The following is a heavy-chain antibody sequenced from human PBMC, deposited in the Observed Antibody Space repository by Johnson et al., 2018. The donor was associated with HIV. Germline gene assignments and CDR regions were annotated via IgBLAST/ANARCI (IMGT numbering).Heavy chain of an antibody. CDR2: IGYDGSNK. CDR1: GFTFSSYG. V-gene: IGHV3-33*01. CDR3: AREANAFDI. Sequence: QVQLVESGGGVVQPGRSLRLSCAASGFTFSSYGMHWVRQAPGKGLEWVAVIGYDGSNKYYADSVKGRFTISRDNSKNTLYLQMNSLRAGDTAVYYCAREANAFDIWGQGTMVTVSS. J-gene: IGHJ3*02.